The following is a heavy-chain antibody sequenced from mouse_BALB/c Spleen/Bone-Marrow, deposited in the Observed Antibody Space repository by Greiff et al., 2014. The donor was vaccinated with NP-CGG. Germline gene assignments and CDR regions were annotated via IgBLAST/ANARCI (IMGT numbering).Heavy chain of an antibody. CDR3: ARDKGRVFFDY. J-gene: IGHJ2*01. Sequence: EVQRVESGGGLVQPGGSLRLSCATSGFTFTDYYMNWVRQPPGKALEWLGFIRNKANGYTTEYSASVKGRFTISGDNSQNILYLQMNTLRAEDSATYYCARDKGRVFFDYWGQGTTLTVSS. V-gene: IGHV7-3*02. CDR2: IRNKANGYTT. CDR1: GFTFTDYY.